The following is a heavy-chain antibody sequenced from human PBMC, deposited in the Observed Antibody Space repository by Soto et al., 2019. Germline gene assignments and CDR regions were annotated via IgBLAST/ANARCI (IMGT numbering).Heavy chain of an antibody. V-gene: IGHV3-64D*06. CDR1: GFTFSSYA. CDR2: ISSNGGST. CDR3: VKGLTVVVITFASDY. J-gene: IGHJ4*02. Sequence: GGSLRLSCSASGFTFSSYAMHWVRQAPGKGLEYVSAISSNGGSTYYADSVKGRFTISRDNSKNPLYLQMSSLRAEDTAVYYCVKGLTVVVITFASDYWGQGTLVTVSS. D-gene: IGHD3-22*01.